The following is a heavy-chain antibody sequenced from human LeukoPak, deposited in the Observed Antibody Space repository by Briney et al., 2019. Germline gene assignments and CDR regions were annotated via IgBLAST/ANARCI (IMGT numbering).Heavy chain of an antibody. CDR1: GFTFSSYS. V-gene: IGHV3-21*01. D-gene: IGHD6-19*01. CDR2: ISSSSSYI. Sequence: GGSLRLSCAASGFTFSSYSMNWVRQAPGKGLEWVSSISSSSSYIYYADSVKGRFTISRDNAKNSLYLQMNSLRADDTAVYYCARGHSSGWHPFDYWGQGTLVTVSS. CDR3: ARGHSSGWHPFDY. J-gene: IGHJ4*02.